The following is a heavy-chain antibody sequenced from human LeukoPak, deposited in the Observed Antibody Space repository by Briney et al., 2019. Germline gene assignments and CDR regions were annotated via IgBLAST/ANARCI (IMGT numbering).Heavy chain of an antibody. D-gene: IGHD3-16*01. V-gene: IGHV1-2*02. CDR3: ARVRYRLAETYIDY. J-gene: IGHJ4*02. CDR2: NNPNSGDT. CDR1: GYIFTGYY. Sequence: ASVKVSRKASGYIFTGYYMHWVRQAPGQGLEWMGWNNPNSGDTNYAQKFQGRVTMTRDTSISTAYMELSRLRSDDTAVYYCARVRYRLAETYIDYWGQGTLVTVSS.